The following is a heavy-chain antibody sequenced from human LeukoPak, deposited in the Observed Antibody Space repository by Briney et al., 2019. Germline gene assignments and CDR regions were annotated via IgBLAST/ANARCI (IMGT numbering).Heavy chain of an antibody. Sequence: ASVKVSCKASGYTFTSYGISWVRQAPGQGLEWMGWISAYNGNTNYAQKLQGRVTMTTDTSTSTVYMELSSLRSEDTAVYYCATAWYYYYGMDVWGQGTTVTVSS. D-gene: IGHD6-25*01. J-gene: IGHJ6*02. V-gene: IGHV1-18*01. CDR2: ISAYNGNT. CDR1: GYTFTSYG. CDR3: ATAWYYYYGMDV.